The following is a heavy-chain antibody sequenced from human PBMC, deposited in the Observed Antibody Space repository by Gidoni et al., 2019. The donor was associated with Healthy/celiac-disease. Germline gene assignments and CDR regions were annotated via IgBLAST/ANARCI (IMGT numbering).Heavy chain of an antibody. V-gene: IGHV3-30-3*01. CDR3: ARDYGDYEEWFDP. J-gene: IGHJ5*02. CDR1: GFTFSSYA. Sequence: QVQLVESGGGVVQPVRSLRLSCAASGFTFSSYAMHWVRQAPGKGLEWVAVISYDGSNKYYADSVKGRFTISRDNSKNTLYLQMNSLRAEDTAVYYCARDYGDYEEWFDPWGQGTLVTVSS. D-gene: IGHD4-17*01. CDR2: ISYDGSNK.